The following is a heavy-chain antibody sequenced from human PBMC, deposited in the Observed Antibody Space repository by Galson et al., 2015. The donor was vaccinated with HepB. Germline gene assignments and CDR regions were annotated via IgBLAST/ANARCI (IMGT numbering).Heavy chain of an antibody. Sequence: SLRLSCAVSGFRFSGYAMSWVRQAPGRGLEWVSSISSSSNYIKYEDSVKGRFIISRDNAKNSLYLQMNSLRAEDTAVYYCARVKLFFGMVKGTLDVWGQGTTVTVSS. CDR3: ARVKLFFGMVKGTLDV. J-gene: IGHJ6*02. D-gene: IGHD3-3*01. V-gene: IGHV3-21*01. CDR1: GFRFSGYA. CDR2: ISSSSNYI.